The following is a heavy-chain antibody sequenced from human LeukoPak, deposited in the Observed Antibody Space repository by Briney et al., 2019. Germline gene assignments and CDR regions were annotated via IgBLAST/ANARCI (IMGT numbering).Heavy chain of an antibody. Sequence: GVSVKVSCKASGYTFTNYAIHWVRQAAGRRLEWMGWSNGANGNTEYSPAFQGRVSITRDTSASTAYMELSSLSSEDMAIYYCARGIHSGAWLTDYWGQGTLVTVS. V-gene: IGHV1-3*02. J-gene: IGHJ4*02. CDR1: GYTFTNYA. CDR2: SNGANGNT. D-gene: IGHD6-25*01. CDR3: ARGIHSGAWLTDY.